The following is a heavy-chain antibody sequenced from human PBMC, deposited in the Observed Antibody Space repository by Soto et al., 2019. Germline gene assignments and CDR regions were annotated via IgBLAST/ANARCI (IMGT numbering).Heavy chain of an antibody. D-gene: IGHD5-18*01. V-gene: IGHV4-30-2*01. Sequence: QLQLQESGSGLVKPSQTLSLTCAVSGGSISSGGYSWSWIRQPPGKGLEWIGYIYHSGSTYYNPSPKSRVTISVDRSKNQFSLKLSSVTAADTAVYYCGRGGDTAMATGYFDYWGQGTLVTVSS. CDR2: IYHSGST. J-gene: IGHJ4*02. CDR1: GGSISSGGYS. CDR3: GRGGDTAMATGYFDY.